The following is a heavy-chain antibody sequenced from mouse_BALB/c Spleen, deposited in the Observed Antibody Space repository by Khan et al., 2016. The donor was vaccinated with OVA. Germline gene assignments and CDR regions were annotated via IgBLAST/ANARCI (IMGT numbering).Heavy chain of an antibody. Sequence: QVQLQQSGAELARPGASVKMSCKASGYTFISYTIHWITKRPGQGLEWIGYINPSNGYTNYNQKFKDKATLTTDKSSTTAYLQLSSLTSDDSAVYNCVRDGAYHRNDGWFAYWGQGTLVTVSA. V-gene: IGHV1-4*01. CDR2: INPSNGYT. CDR3: VRDGAYHRNDGWFAY. D-gene: IGHD2-14*01. J-gene: IGHJ3*01. CDR1: GYTFISYT.